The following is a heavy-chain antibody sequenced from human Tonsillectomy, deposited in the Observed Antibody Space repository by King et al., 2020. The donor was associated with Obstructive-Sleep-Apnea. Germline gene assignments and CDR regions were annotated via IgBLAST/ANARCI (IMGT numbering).Heavy chain of an antibody. J-gene: IGHJ5*02. V-gene: IGHV1-2*02. D-gene: IGHD6-19*01. Sequence: QLVQSGTEVRKPGASVKVSCKASGYTFTGHHMHWVRKAPGQGLECMGWIDPNSGATKIPQKFQGRVTMTRDTSISTAYMYLSSLRSDDTAFYYCARGASGCFVGRWFDPWGQGTLVTVSS. CDR3: ARGASGCFVGRWFDP. CDR1: GYTFTGHH. CDR2: IDPNSGAT.